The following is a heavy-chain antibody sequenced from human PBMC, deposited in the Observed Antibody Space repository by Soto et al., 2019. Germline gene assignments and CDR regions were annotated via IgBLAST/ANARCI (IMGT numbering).Heavy chain of an antibody. CDR1: GFTCSNYW. J-gene: IGHJ4*02. CDR3: ARDRGPNTTDY. CDR2: MNQDGSKI. V-gene: IGHV3-7*01. D-gene: IGHD2-2*01. Sequence: EVQVVESGGGLVQPGGSLRLSCAVSGFTCSNYWMTWVRQAPGKGLEWVAYMNQDGSKIYYVDSLRGRFTISRDNAKNSLYLQMSSLRVDDTAVYYCARDRGPNTTDYWGQGTVVTVSS.